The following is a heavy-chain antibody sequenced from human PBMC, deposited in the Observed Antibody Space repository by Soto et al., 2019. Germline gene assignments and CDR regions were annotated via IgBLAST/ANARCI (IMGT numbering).Heavy chain of an antibody. CDR3: ARDTYYYDSSGYYYYYGMDV. D-gene: IGHD3-22*01. CDR2: INHSGST. V-gene: IGHV4-34*01. J-gene: IGHJ6*02. Sequence: PSETLSLTCAVYGGSFSGYYWSWIRQPPGKGLEWIGEINHSGSTNYNPSLKSRVTISVDTSKNQFSLKLSSVTAADTAVYYCARDTYYYDSSGYYYYYGMDVWGQGTTVTVSS. CDR1: GGSFSGYY.